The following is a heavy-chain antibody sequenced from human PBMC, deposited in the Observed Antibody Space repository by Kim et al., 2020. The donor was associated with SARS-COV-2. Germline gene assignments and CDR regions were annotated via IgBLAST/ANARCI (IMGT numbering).Heavy chain of an antibody. V-gene: IGHV4-34*01. D-gene: IGHD2-21*02. CDR3: ARGLVTRGLYYYYGMDV. CDR2: INHSGNT. J-gene: IGHJ6*02. Sequence: SETLSLTCAVYGGSFSGYYWSWIRQPPGKGLEWIGEINHSGNTNYNPSLKSRVTISVDTSKNQVSLKLSSVTAADTAVYYCARGLVTRGLYYYYGMDVWGQGTTVTVSS. CDR1: GGSFSGYY.